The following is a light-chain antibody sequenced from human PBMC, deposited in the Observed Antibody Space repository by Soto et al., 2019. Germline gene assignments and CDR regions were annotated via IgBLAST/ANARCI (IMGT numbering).Light chain of an antibody. J-gene: IGKJ4*01. CDR2: DAS. CDR3: QPRRNWPGT. CDR1: PSVGNY. V-gene: IGKV3-11*01. Sequence: EIVLTQSPATLSLSPGAGATLSCRATPSVGNYLAWYQQKPGQPPRLLIYDASNTATGIPARFSGSGSGTGFTPTISSLEPDESAVYYCQPRRNWPGTFGGGTKVEIK.